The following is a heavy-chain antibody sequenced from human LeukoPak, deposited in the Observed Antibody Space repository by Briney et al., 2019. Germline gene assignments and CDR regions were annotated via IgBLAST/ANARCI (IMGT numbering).Heavy chain of an antibody. D-gene: IGHD3-10*02. CDR3: AKRGGGTMFAFDI. CDR1: GFIFSNYV. CDR2: ISDIGIGT. Sequence: GGSLGLSCAASGFIFSNYVMGWVRQAPGKGLELVSSISDIGIGTYYADSAKGRFTIFRDNSKNILYLQMNSLRAEDTAIYYCAKRGGGTMFAFDIWGQGTMVTVSS. J-gene: IGHJ3*02. V-gene: IGHV3-23*01.